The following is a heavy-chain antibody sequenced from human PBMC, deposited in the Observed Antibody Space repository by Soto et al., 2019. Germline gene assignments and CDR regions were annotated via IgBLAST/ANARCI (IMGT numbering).Heavy chain of an antibody. CDR2: IGGSGGST. J-gene: IGHJ1*01. D-gene: IGHD6-19*01. V-gene: IGHV3-23*01. CDR1: GFSFGNYA. CDR3: VKGRTSARYGVGI. Sequence: GGSLRLSCAASGFSFGNYAMSWVRQAPGKGLEWVSAIGGSGGSTYYADSAKGRFTISRDNSNNTLFLQMNGLRAEDTAVYYCVKGRTSARYGVGIWGQGALVTVSS.